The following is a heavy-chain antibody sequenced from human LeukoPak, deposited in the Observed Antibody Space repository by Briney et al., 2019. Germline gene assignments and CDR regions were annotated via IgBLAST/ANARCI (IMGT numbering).Heavy chain of an antibody. CDR3: ARGSDRGVISSFDY. CDR1: GVTVSRGY. D-gene: IGHD3-10*01. Sequence: GGSLRLSCAASGVTVSRGYMSWGCQAPGKGLEWVSVIYSGGSTYYADSVKGRFTISRDNSKNTLYLQMNSLRAEDTAVHYCARGSDRGVISSFDYWGQGTLVTVSS. CDR2: IYSGGST. J-gene: IGHJ4*02. V-gene: IGHV3-53*01.